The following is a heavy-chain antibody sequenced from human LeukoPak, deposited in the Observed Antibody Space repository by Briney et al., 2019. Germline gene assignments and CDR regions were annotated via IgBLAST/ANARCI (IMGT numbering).Heavy chain of an antibody. CDR1: GYTFTSYG. CDR2: ISAYNGNT. Sequence: ASVKVSCKASGYTFTSYGISWVRQAPGQGLEWMGWISAYNGNTNYAQKLQGRVTMTTDTSTSTAYMELRSLRPDDTAVYYCARGRSGSYYDSFDYWGQGTLVTVSS. CDR3: ARGRSGSYYDSFDY. D-gene: IGHD1-26*01. J-gene: IGHJ4*02. V-gene: IGHV1-18*04.